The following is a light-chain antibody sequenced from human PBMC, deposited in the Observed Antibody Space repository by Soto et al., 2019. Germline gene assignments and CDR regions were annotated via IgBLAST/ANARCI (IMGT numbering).Light chain of an antibody. CDR1: QTISSW. CDR2: KAS. V-gene: IGKV1-5*03. CDR3: QHYNSYSEA. Sequence: DIQMTQYPSTPSWSVGDRVTHPCRASQTISSWLAWYQQKPGKAPKLLIYKASTLKSGVPSRFSGSGSGTEFTLTISSLQPDDFATYYCQHYNSYSEAFGQGTKVDIK. J-gene: IGKJ1*01.